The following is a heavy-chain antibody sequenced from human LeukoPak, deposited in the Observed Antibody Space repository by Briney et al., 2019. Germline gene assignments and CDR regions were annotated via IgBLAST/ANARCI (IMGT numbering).Heavy chain of an antibody. CDR1: GFTFSTYE. V-gene: IGHV3-30*01. CDR3: AKTNGYYSD. D-gene: IGHD3-22*01. Sequence: GGSLRLSCAASGFTFSTYEMHWVRQAPGKGLEWVAVISYDGSDKYYADSVKGRFTISRDNSKNTLYLQMNGLRAEDTAVYYCAKTNGYYSDWGQGTLVTVSS. J-gene: IGHJ4*02. CDR2: ISYDGSDK.